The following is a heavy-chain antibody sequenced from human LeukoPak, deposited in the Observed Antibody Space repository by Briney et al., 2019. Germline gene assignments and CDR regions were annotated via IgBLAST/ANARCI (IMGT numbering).Heavy chain of an antibody. Sequence: PSETLSLTCALSGYSISRGYYWSWIRQPPGKGLEWIGYIYYSGSTNYNPSLKSRVPISVDTSKNQFSLKLSSVTAADTAVYYCARVAVCYYVDYWGQGTLVTVSS. CDR3: ARVAVCYYVDY. CDR1: GYSISRGYY. CDR2: IYYSGST. V-gene: IGHV4-61*01. J-gene: IGHJ4*02. D-gene: IGHD3-22*01.